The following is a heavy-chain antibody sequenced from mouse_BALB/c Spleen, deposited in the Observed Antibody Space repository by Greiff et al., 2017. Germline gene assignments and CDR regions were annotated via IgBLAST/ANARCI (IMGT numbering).Heavy chain of an antibody. CDR1: GYTFTSYY. CDR2: INPSNGGT. CDR3: TREGGKGAHYYAMDY. Sequence: QVQLKQPGAELVKPGASVKLSCKASGYTFTSYYMYWVKQRPGQGLEWIGGINPSNGGTNFNEKFKSKATLTVDKSSSTAYMQLSSLTSEDSAVYYCTREGGKGAHYYAMDYWGQGTSVTVSS. V-gene: IGHV1S81*02. J-gene: IGHJ4*01. D-gene: IGHD1-3*01.